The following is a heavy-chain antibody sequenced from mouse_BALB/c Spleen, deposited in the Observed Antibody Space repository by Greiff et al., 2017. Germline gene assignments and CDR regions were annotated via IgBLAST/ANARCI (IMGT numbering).Heavy chain of an antibody. CDR1: GYSITSDYA. J-gene: IGHJ2*01. CDR3: ARATGNFYFDY. CDR2: ISYSGST. Sequence: VQLKESGPGLVKPSQSLSLTCTVTGYSITSDYAWNWIRQFPGNKLEWMGYISYSGSTSYNPSLKSRISITRDTSKNQFFLQLNSVTTEDTATYYCARATGNFYFDYWGQGTTLTVSS. V-gene: IGHV3-2*02. D-gene: IGHD2-1*01.